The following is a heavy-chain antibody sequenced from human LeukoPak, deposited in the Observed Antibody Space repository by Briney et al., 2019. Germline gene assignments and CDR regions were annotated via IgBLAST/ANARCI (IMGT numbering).Heavy chain of an antibody. J-gene: IGHJ4*02. Sequence: SETLSLTCTVSGGSISSSSYYWGWIRQPPGKGLEWIGSIYYSGSTNYNPSLKSRVTISVDTSKNQFSLKLSSVTAADTAVYYCARELTGPIDYWGQGTLVTVSS. V-gene: IGHV4-39*07. CDR2: IYYSGST. CDR1: GGSISSSSYY. D-gene: IGHD1-7*01. CDR3: ARELTGPIDY.